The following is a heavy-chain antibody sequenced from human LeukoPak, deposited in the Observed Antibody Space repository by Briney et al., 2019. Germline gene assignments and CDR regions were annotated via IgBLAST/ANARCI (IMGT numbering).Heavy chain of an antibody. CDR2: ISYDGSNK. CDR3: AKNRFGESTALFDY. V-gene: IGHV3-30*18. CDR1: GFTFSSYG. Sequence: PGGSLRLSCAASGFTFSSYGMHWVRQAPGKGLEWVAVISYDGSNKYYADSVKGRFTISRDNSKNTLYLQMNSLRAEDTAVYYCAKNRFGESTALFDYWGQGTLVTVSS. J-gene: IGHJ4*02. D-gene: IGHD3-10*01.